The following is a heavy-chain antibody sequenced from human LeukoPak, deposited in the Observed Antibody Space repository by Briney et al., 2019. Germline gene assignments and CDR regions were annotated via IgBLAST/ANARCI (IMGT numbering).Heavy chain of an antibody. J-gene: IGHJ4*02. D-gene: IGHD2-21*02. CDR2: IYYSGST. V-gene: IGHV4-59*02. CDR3: ARGVVTAYFDY. CDR1: GGSVSSYY. Sequence: SETLSLTCTVSGGSVSSYYWSWIRQPPGKGLEWIGYIYYSGSTNYNPSLKSRVTISVDTSKNQFSLKLSSVTAADTAVYYCARGVVTAYFDYWGQGTLVTVSS.